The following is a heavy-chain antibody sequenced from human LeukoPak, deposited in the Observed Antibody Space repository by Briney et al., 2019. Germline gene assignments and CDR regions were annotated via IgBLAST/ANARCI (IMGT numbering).Heavy chain of an antibody. D-gene: IGHD1-26*01. J-gene: IGHJ4*02. V-gene: IGHV3-48*04. CDR3: AREIIGGASFLDY. CDR2: IDSSSSTI. Sequence: GGSLRLSCEASGFIFSDYNMNWVRQAPGKGLEWLSYIDSSSSTIYYADSVKGRFAISRDNAKNSLYLQMDSLRAEDTAVYFCAREIIGGASFLDYWGQGTLVTVSS. CDR1: GFIFSDYN.